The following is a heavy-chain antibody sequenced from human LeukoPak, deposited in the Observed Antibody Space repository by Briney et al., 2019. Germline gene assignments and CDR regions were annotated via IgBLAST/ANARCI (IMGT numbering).Heavy chain of an antibody. Sequence: GGSLRLSCAASGFTFSSYAMSWVLQAPGKGLEWVSVIYSGGSTYYADSVKGRFTIYRDNSKSTLYLQMNSLRAEDTAVYYCARDGGGYYDILTGYYNVMGADHYYYYGMDVWGQGTTVTVSS. CDR3: ARDGGGYYDILTGYYNVMGADHYYYYGMDV. D-gene: IGHD3-9*01. J-gene: IGHJ6*02. V-gene: IGHV3-66*01. CDR1: GFTFSSYA. CDR2: IYSGGST.